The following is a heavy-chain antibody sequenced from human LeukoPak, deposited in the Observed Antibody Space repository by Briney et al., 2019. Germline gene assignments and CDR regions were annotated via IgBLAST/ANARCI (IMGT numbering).Heavy chain of an antibody. D-gene: IGHD3-9*01. J-gene: IGHJ5*02. CDR3: ARVGPAKHDILTGFGFDP. V-gene: IGHV4-39*07. Sequence: SETLSLTCTVSGGSISSSSYYWGWIRQPPGKGLEWIGSIYYSGSTYYNPSLKSRVTISVDTSKNQFSLKLSSVTAADTAVYYCARVGPAKHDILTGFGFDPWGQGTLVTVSS. CDR2: IYYSGST. CDR1: GGSISSSSYY.